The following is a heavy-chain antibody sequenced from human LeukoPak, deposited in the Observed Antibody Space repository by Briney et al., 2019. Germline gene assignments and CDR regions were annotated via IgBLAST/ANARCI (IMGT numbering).Heavy chain of an antibody. CDR1: GYSFTSYW. J-gene: IGHJ5*02. CDR2: IYPGDSDT. V-gene: IGHV5-51*01. CDR3: ARQLPGSSGYSHHTGYNWFDP. Sequence: PGESLKISCKGSGYSFTSYWIGWVRQMPGKGLEWMGIIYPGDSDTRYSPSFQGQVTISADKSISTAYLQWSSLKASDTAMYYCARQLPGSSGYSHHTGYNWFDPWGQGTLVTVSS. D-gene: IGHD3-22*01.